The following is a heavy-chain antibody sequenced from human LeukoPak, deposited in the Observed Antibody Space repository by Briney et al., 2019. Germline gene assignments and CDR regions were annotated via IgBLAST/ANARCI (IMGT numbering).Heavy chain of an antibody. CDR1: GFTFSSYA. J-gene: IGHJ3*02. V-gene: IGHV3-48*02. Sequence: PGGSLRLSCAASGFTFSSYAMSWVRQAPGKGLEWVSYISSSSSTTYYADSAKGRFTISRDNAKNSLYLQMNSLRDEDTAVYYCAREDGDAFDIWGQGTMVTVSS. CDR2: ISSSSSTT. CDR3: AREDGDAFDI.